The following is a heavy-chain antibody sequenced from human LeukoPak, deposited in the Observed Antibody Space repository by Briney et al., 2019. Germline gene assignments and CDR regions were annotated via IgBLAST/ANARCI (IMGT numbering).Heavy chain of an antibody. J-gene: IGHJ4*02. Sequence: SETLSLTCTVSGGSISSGDYYWSWIRQPPGEGLEWIGYIYYSGSTYYSPSLKSRVTISVDTSKNQFSLKLSSVTAADTAVFYCARVVYCSSTSCYVEYFDYWGQGTLVTVSS. CDR1: GGSISSGDYY. V-gene: IGHV4-30-4*01. D-gene: IGHD2-2*01. CDR3: ARVVYCSSTSCYVEYFDY. CDR2: IYYSGST.